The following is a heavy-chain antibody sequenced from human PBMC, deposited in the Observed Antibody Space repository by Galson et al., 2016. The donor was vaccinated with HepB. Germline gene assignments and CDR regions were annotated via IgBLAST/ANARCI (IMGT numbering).Heavy chain of an antibody. Sequence: SETLSLTCAVYGGSFSGYYWSWIRQPPGKGLEWIGEINHSGDTNYNPSLKSRVTISVDTSKNQFSLKLSSVTAADTAVYYCARALPRSVVVIAATYRRRIWFDPWGQGTLVTVSS. CDR1: GGSFSGYY. V-gene: IGHV4-34*01. CDR2: INHSGDT. J-gene: IGHJ5*02. CDR3: ARALPRSVVVIAATYRRRIWFDP. D-gene: IGHD2-15*01.